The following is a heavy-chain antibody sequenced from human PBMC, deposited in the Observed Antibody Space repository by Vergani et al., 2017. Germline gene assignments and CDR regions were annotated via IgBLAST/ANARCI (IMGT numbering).Heavy chain of an antibody. CDR3: ARGNTETNGHLYYYYYMDV. J-gene: IGHJ6*03. CDR2: IDHTVRP. Sequence: QVQLQQWGGGLLKPSETLSLTCVVNGGSFTSYHWTWIRQSPGEGLEWVGDIDHTVRPDYNPSLKSRLTMSVDKSRNQFSLTLNSVTATDTAIYFCARGNTETNGHLYYYYYMDVWGQGTAVTVS. V-gene: IGHV4-34*01. D-gene: IGHD4-11*01. CDR1: GGSFTSYH.